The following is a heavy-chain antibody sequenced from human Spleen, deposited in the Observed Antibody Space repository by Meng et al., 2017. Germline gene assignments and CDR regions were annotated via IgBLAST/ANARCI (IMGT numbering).Heavy chain of an antibody. D-gene: IGHD3-10*01. CDR1: GFTFSRNA. CDR2: ISGNGEST. CDR3: GNMGRDY. J-gene: IGHJ4*02. V-gene: IGHV3-23*01. Sequence: VQLLESGGGLVQPGGSLRLSCVAASGFTFSRNAMNWVRQAPGKGLEWVSAISGNGESTYYADSVKGRFTISRDNSKNTLYLQMNSLRDEDTAVYYCGNMGRDYWGQGALVTVSS.